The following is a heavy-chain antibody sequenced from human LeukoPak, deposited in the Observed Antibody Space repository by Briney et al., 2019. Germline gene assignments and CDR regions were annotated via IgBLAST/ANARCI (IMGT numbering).Heavy chain of an antibody. V-gene: IGHV1-18*01. D-gene: IGHD3-10*02. CDR3: AGFFYYVPPNYGYYYGMDV. J-gene: IGHJ6*02. CDR2: ISAYNGNT. CDR1: GYTFNSYG. Sequence: ASVKVSCKASGYTFNSYGISWVRQAPGQGLEWMGWISAYNGNTKYAQSLQDRLTMTTDTSTSTAYMELRSLTSDDTAVYYCAGFFYYVPPNYGYYYGMDVWGQGTTVTVSS.